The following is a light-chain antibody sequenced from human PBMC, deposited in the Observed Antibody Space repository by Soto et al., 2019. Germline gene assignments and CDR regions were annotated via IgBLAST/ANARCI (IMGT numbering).Light chain of an antibody. Sequence: QSALTQPASVSGSPGQSITISCTGTSSDVGGYNYVSWYQQHPGKAPKLMIYDVSNRPSGVSNRFSGSKSGNTASLTISGLQAEDEADYYCSSYTSSSTHYVFGTWTKLTVL. J-gene: IGLJ1*01. CDR1: SSDVGGYNY. CDR2: DVS. V-gene: IGLV2-14*01. CDR3: SSYTSSSTHYV.